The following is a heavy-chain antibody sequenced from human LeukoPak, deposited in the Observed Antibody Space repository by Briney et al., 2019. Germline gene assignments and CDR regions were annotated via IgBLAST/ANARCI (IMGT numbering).Heavy chain of an antibody. J-gene: IGHJ4*02. CDR1: GGSISSYY. V-gene: IGHV4-59*08. CDR2: IYYSGST. CDR3: ARATVQLERPYDY. D-gene: IGHD1-1*01. Sequence: KSSETLSLTCTVSGGSISSYYWSWIRQPPGKGLEWIGYIYYSGSTNYNPSLKSRVTISVDTSKNQFSLKLSSVTAADTAVYYCARATVQLERPYDYWGQGTLVTVSS.